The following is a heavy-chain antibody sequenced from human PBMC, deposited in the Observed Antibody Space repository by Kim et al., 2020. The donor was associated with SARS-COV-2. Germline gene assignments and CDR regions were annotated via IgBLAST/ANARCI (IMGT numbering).Heavy chain of an antibody. D-gene: IGHD5-12*01. CDR2: IHISGSS. Sequence: SETLSLTCTVSGGTISSGSYYWSWIRQPAGNGLEWIGRIHISGSSNYNPSLKSRVTISVDTSRNQFSLKLSSVTATDTAVYYCARVGDGYNFGWFDPWGQGTLVTVSS. V-gene: IGHV4-61*02. J-gene: IGHJ5*02. CDR1: GGTISSGSYY. CDR3: ARVGDGYNFGWFDP.